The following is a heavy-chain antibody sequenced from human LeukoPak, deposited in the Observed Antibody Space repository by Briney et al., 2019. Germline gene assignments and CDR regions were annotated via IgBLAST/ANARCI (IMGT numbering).Heavy chain of an antibody. V-gene: IGHV3-30*18. J-gene: IGHJ3*02. CDR3: AKGRPNYYETSGPLEGDALDT. CDR1: GFRFSSYG. D-gene: IGHD3-22*01. Sequence: GGSLRLSCAASGFRFSSYGMHWVRQAPGKGLEWVAIVSNDGNDKKYADSVWGRFTISRDNSENIVYLQMSNLRPEDTALYYCAKGRPNYYETSGPLEGDALDTWGQGTMVIVSS. CDR2: VSNDGNDK.